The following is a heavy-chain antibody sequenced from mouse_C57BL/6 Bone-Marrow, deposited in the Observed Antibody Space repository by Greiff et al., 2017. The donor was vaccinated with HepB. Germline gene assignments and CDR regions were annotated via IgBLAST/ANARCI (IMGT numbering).Heavy chain of an antibody. D-gene: IGHD2-2*01. CDR1: GFSFNTYA. Sequence: EVQRVESGGGLVQPKGSLKLSCAASGFSFNTYAMNWVRQAPGKGLEWVARIRSKSNNYATYYADSVKDRFTISRDDSESMLYLQMNNLKTEDTAMYYCVRHSLPYGYDGYFDVWGTGTTVTVSS. CDR2: IRSKSNNYAT. V-gene: IGHV10-1*01. CDR3: VRHSLPYGYDGYFDV. J-gene: IGHJ1*03.